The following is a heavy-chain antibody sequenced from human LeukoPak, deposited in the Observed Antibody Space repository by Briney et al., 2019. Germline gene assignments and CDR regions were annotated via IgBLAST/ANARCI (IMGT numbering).Heavy chain of an antibody. CDR1: GFTFSSYA. J-gene: IGHJ4*02. Sequence: PGGSLRLSCAASGFTFSSYAMSWVRQAPGKGREWVSGISGSGGSTYYADSMKGRFTISRDNSKNTLYLQINSLRAEDTAVYYCAKMPVSYSSGWSNFDYWGQGTLVTVSS. V-gene: IGHV3-23*01. D-gene: IGHD6-19*01. CDR2: ISGSGGST. CDR3: AKMPVSYSSGWSNFDY.